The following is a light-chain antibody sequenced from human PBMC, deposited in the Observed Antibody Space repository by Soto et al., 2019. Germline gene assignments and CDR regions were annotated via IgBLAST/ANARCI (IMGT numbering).Light chain of an antibody. CDR3: QQYGSSGT. CDR2: DVS. J-gene: IGKJ1*01. V-gene: IGKV3-20*01. CDR1: QSVSES. Sequence: EIVLTQSPATLSLSPGERATLSCRASQSVSESLAWYQQKPGQAPRLLIYDVSYRATGIPDRFSGSGSGTDFTLTISRLEPEDFAVYYCQQYGSSGTFGQGTKVDIK.